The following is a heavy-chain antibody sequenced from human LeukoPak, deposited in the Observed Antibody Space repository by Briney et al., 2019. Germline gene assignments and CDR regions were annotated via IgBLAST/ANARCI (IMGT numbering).Heavy chain of an antibody. CDR1: GFTFGTCT. CDR2: ISSSSSYI. CDR3: ARDIYYYQYMDV. J-gene: IGHJ6*03. V-gene: IGHV3-21*01. Sequence: GGSLRLSCAASGFTFGTCTMNWVRQAPGKGLEWVSSISSSSSYIYYADSVKGRFTISRDNAKNSLYLQMTSLRAEDTAVYYCARDIYYYQYMDVWGKGTTVTVSS.